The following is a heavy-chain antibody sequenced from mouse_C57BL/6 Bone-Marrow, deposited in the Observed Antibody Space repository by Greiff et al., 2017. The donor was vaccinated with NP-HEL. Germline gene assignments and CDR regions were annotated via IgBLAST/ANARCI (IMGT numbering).Heavy chain of an antibody. D-gene: IGHD2-4*01. V-gene: IGHV7-3*01. CDR3: ARYGIYYDSPFAY. J-gene: IGHJ3*01. CDR2: IRNKANGYNT. Sequence: EVKLVESGGGLVQPGGSLSLSCAASGFTFTDYYMSWVRQPPGKALEWLGFIRNKANGYNTEYSASVKGRFTISRDNSQSILYLQMKALRAEDSATYYCARYGIYYDSPFAYWGQGTLVTVSA. CDR1: GFTFTDYY.